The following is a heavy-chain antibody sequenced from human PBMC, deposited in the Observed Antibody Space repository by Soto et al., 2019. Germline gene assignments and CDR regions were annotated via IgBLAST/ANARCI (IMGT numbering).Heavy chain of an antibody. V-gene: IGHV1-18*01. CDR3: AKSQNPSGTFDY. CDR2: ISAYNGNT. CDR1: GYTFTSYG. J-gene: IGHJ4*02. D-gene: IGHD6-25*01. Sequence: ASVKVSCKASGYTFTSYGISWVRQAPGQVLECMVWISAYNGNTNYXXKLQGRVXXTTDTSTSTAXMELRXLRSDDTGVYYCAKSQNPSGTFDYWRQGTLVTVSS.